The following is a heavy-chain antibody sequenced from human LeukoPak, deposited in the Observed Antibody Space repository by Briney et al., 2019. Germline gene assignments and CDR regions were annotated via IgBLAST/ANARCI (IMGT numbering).Heavy chain of an antibody. J-gene: IGHJ4*02. CDR3: AKEESFHDKVFDY. CDR1: GFTFDDFA. Sequence: LRLSCAASGFTFDDFAMHWVRQAPGKGPEWVSSISWDSTNKRYADSVRGRFTISRDNAKNSLYLQMNSLGPEDTAFYYCAKEESFHDKVFDYWGQGTLVTVSS. D-gene: IGHD5/OR15-5a*01. CDR2: ISWDSTNK. V-gene: IGHV3-9*01.